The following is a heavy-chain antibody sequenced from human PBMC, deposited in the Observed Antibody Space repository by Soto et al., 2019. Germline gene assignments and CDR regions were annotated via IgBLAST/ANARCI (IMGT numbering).Heavy chain of an antibody. V-gene: IGHV4-61*01. CDR1: GGSVSSGSYY. CDR2: IYYSGST. Sequence: SETLSLTCTVSGGSVSSGSYYWSWIRQPPGKGLEWIGEIYYSGSTNYNPSLKSRVTISIDTSKNQFSLKLKSVTAADTALYFCARKRTSVVTQAYFDVWGPGSLVTVSS. J-gene: IGHJ4*02. CDR3: ARKRTSVVTQAYFDV. D-gene: IGHD2-21*02.